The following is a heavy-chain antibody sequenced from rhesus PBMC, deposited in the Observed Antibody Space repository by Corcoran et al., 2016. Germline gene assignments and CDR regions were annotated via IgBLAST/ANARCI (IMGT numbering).Heavy chain of an antibody. Sequence: EGQMVESGGDLVQPGGSLRPSCAASGFTFNIYGIHLVRQAPGKGLEWVAFIASDGINKQYADSVRDRFTISRDNSRNIVYRQMNNLKLEDTAVYYCSRFDVWGPGVLVIVSS. J-gene: IGHJ5-1*01. CDR1: GFTFNIYG. CDR2: IASDGINK. CDR3: SRFDV. V-gene: IGHV3-54*02.